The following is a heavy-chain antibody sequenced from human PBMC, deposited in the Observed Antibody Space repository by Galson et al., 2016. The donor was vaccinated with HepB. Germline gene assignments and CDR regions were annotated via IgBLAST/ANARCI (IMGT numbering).Heavy chain of an antibody. CDR1: GVSIDTYY. CDR2: VFYNGNT. D-gene: IGHD2-21*01. J-gene: IGHJ5*02. CDR3: ARIVGAGTLHWIDP. Sequence: ETLSLTCTISGVSIDTYYWSWFRQPPGKGLEWIGFVFYNGNTNYSSSLKSRVTLSIDTSKKHFSLRLTSVTAADTAIYYCARIVGAGTLHWIDPWGQGTLVAVSS. V-gene: IGHV4-59*01.